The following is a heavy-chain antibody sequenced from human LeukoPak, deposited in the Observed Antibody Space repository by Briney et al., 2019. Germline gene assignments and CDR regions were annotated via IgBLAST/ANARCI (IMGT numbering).Heavy chain of an antibody. Sequence: SETLSLTCTVSGGSISSYYWSWIRQPPGKGLEWIGYIYYSGDTNYNPSLQSRVTISVDTSKKEFSLKLRSVTAADTAVYYCARGGYCSGGNCFRYFDYWGQGTLVTVSS. CDR2: IYYSGDT. J-gene: IGHJ4*02. CDR1: GGSISSYY. D-gene: IGHD2-15*01. CDR3: ARGGYCSGGNCFRYFDY. V-gene: IGHV4-59*01.